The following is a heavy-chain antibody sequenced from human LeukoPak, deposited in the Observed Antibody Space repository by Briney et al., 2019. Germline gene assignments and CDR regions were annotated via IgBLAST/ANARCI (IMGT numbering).Heavy chain of an antibody. CDR1: GGSFSGYY. CDR3: ARGIPLAHLVFDY. D-gene: IGHD2-8*02. V-gene: IGHV4-34*01. Sequence: SETLSLTCAVYGGSFSGYYWSWIRQPPGKGLEWIGEINHSGSTNYNPSLKSRVTISVDTSKNQFSLNLRSVTAADTAVYYCARGIPLAHLVFDYWGQGTLVTVSS. CDR2: INHSGST. J-gene: IGHJ4*02.